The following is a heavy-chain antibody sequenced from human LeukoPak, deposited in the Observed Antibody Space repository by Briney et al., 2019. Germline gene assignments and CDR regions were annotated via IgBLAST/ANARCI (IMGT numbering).Heavy chain of an antibody. CDR3: ARGEVGATMWTEAPFDY. CDR1: GFIFSSYA. D-gene: IGHD1-26*01. J-gene: IGHJ4*02. CDR2: ISYDGSNK. Sequence: GGSLRLSCAASGFIFSSYAMHWVRQAPGKGLEWVAVISYDGSNKYYADSVKGRFTISRDNSKNTLYLQMNSLRAEDTAVYYCARGEVGATMWTEAPFDYWGQGTLVTVSS. V-gene: IGHV3-30-3*01.